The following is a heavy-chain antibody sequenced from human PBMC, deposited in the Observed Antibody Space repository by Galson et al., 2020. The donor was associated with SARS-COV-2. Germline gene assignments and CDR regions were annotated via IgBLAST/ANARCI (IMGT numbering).Heavy chain of an antibody. CDR1: GGSISSGGYH. D-gene: IGHD3-9*01. CDR2: IYYSGST. CDR3: ARAQPVRYFDWLLSDYGMDV. J-gene: IGHJ6*02. Sequence: ASETLSLTCTVSGGSISSGGYHWSWIRQHPGKGLEWIGYIYYSGSTYYNPSLKSRVTISVDTSKNQFSLKLSSVTAADTAVYYCARAQPVRYFDWLLSDYGMDVWGQGTTVTVSS. V-gene: IGHV4-31*03.